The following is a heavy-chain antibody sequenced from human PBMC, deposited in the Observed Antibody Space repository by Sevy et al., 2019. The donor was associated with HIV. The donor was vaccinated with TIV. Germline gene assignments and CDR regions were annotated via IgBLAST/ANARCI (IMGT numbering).Heavy chain of an antibody. V-gene: IGHV3-15*01. CDR1: GFSFSDAW. Sequence: GGSLRLSCAASGFSFSDAWLSWVRQVPGKGLEWVGRVRSKGDGGTAEYAAPVKGRFTIARDDSKNTIYVQMNNLKNEDTGIYYCTTEGADWGQGTLVTVSS. CDR2: VRSKGDGGTA. CDR3: TTEGAD. J-gene: IGHJ1*01.